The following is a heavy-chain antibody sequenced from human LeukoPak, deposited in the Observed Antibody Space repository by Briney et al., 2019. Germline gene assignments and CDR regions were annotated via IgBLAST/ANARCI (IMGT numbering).Heavy chain of an antibody. Sequence: PGGSLRLSCAASGFTVSSNYMSWVRQAPGKGLEWVSVIYSGGSTYYADSVKGRFTISRDNSKNTLYLQMNSLRADDTAVYYCAREGVITFRGAEPTDAFDIWGQGTMVTVSS. CDR2: IYSGGST. CDR3: AREGVITFRGAEPTDAFDI. CDR1: GFTVSSNY. D-gene: IGHD3-16*01. V-gene: IGHV3-53*01. J-gene: IGHJ3*02.